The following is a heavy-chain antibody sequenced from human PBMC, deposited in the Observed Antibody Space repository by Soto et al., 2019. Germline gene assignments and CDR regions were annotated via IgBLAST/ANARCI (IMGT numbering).Heavy chain of an antibody. CDR1: GYSINSDDY. CDR3: AIKAYDATGRINLFDS. CDR2: FFHIVST. D-gene: IGHD3-10*01. Sequence: SETLSLTCTVSGYSINSDDYWCWSRQPPGQVLEWIASFFHIVSTFYNPSLSRRGTISIDSSKDQFSLRLTAVPAADTAMDYCAIKAYDATGRINLFDSWGQGTLVTVSS. J-gene: IGHJ4*02. V-gene: IGHV4-38-2*02.